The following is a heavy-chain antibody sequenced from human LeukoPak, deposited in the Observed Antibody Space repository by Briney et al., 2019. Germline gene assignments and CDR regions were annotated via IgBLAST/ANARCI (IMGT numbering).Heavy chain of an antibody. D-gene: IGHD2-2*01. CDR1: GFTFSSYS. V-gene: IGHV3-21*01. Sequence: GGSLRLSCAASGFTFSSYSMNWVRQAPGKGLEWVSSISSSSSYIYYADSVKGRFTISRDNAKNSLYLLMNSLRAEDTAVYYCARSTDIVVVPAAMGYWGQGTLVTVSS. CDR2: ISSSSSYI. CDR3: ARSTDIVVVPAAMGY. J-gene: IGHJ4*02.